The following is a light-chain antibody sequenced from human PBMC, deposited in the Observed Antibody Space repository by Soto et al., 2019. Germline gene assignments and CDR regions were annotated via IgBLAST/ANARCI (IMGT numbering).Light chain of an antibody. V-gene: IGKV3-15*01. CDR1: QSVSTRS. CDR2: GAS. J-gene: IGKJ1*01. Sequence: EILLTQSPGTLSLSPGERATLSCRASQSVSTRSLAWYQQKPGQAPRLLIYGASTRATGIPARFSGSGSGTEFTLTISSLQSEDFAVYYCQQYNNWPRTFGQGTKVDI. CDR3: QQYNNWPRT.